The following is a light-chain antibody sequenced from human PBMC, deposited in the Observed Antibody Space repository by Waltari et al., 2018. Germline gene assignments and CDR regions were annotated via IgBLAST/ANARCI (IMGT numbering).Light chain of an antibody. CDR1: SSDVGGYNF. CDR2: EVT. CDR3: SSYGGSNNFV. V-gene: IGLV2-8*01. Sequence: SALTQPPSASGSAGQSVTISCTGTSSDVGGYNFVVWYQQHPGKAPKLLIHEVTKRPSGVPDRFSGSKSGNTASLTVSGLQAEDEADYYCSSYGGSNNFVFGTGTKVTVL. J-gene: IGLJ1*01.